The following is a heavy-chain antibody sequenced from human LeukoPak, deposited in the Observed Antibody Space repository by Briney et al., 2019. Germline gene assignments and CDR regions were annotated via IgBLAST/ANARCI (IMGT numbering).Heavy chain of an antibody. J-gene: IGHJ1*01. V-gene: IGHV3-23*01. D-gene: IGHD3-22*01. CDR2: ISGSGGST. CDR1: GFTFSSYA. Sequence: GGSLRPSCAASGFTFSSYAMSWVRQAPGKGLEWVSAISGSGGSTYYADSVKGRFTISRDNSKNTLYLQMNSLRAEDTAVYYCARGYYDSSGFEYFQDWGQGTLVTVSS. CDR3: ARGYYDSSGFEYFQD.